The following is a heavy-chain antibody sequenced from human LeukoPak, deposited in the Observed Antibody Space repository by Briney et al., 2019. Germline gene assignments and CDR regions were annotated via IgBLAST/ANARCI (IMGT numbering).Heavy chain of an antibody. CDR2: IKPDGSEK. CDR3: ARDDGDY. V-gene: IGHV3-7*01. CDR1: GFTFRRCG. Sequence: GGSLRLSCAASGFTFRRCGMDWVRQAPGKGLEWVATIKPDGSEKYYVDSVKGRFTISKDNAKNSLYLEMNSLRAEDTAVYYCARDDGDYWGQGTLVTVSS. J-gene: IGHJ4*02.